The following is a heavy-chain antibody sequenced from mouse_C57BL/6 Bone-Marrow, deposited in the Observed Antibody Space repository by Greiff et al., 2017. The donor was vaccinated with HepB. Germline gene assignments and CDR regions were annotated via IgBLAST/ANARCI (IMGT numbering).Heavy chain of an antibody. CDR3: ADYYGSSYGDY. Sequence: VKLQESGAELARPGASVKLSCKASGYTFTSYGISWVKQRTGQGLEWIGEIYPRSGNTYYNEKFKGKATLTADKSSSTAYMALRSLTSEDSAVYFCADYYGSSYGDYWGQGTTLTVSS. J-gene: IGHJ2*01. CDR2: IYPRSGNT. V-gene: IGHV1-81*01. D-gene: IGHD1-1*01. CDR1: GYTFTSYG.